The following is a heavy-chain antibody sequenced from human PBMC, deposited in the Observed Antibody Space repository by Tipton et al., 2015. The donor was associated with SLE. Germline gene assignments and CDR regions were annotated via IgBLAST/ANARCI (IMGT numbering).Heavy chain of an antibody. J-gene: IGHJ4*02. CDR2: ISHSGSS. V-gene: IGHV4-59*08. D-gene: IGHD1-26*01. CDR3: VTKTGSYSDY. CDR1: GGSISSFY. Sequence: LRLSCTVSGGSISSFYWSWIRQPPGKGLEWIAYISHSGSSDYNPSLRSRVTISRDTSRNQFSLKLGSVTAADTAVYYCVTKTGSYSDYWGRGTLLTVSS.